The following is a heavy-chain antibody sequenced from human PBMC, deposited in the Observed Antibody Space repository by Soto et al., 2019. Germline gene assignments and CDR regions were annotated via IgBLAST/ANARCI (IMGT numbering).Heavy chain of an antibody. CDR1: GDSISTVDYF. Sequence: SETLSLTCSVSGDSISTVDYFWAWIRQPPGQALEYIGYIYKSATTYYNPSFESRVAISLDTSKSQFPLNVTSVTAADTAVYFCARGRYCLTGRCFPNWFDSWGQGTLVTVSS. D-gene: IGHD2-15*01. CDR2: IYKSATT. CDR3: ARGRYCLTGRCFPNWFDS. J-gene: IGHJ5*01. V-gene: IGHV4-30-4*01.